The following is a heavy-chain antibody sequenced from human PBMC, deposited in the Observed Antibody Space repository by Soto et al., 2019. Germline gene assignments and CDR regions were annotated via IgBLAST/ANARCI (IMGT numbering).Heavy chain of an antibody. V-gene: IGHV3-21*01. Sequence: EVQLVESGGGLVKPGGSLRLSCAASGFTFSSYSMTWVRQAPGKGLEWVSSISSSSSYIYYADSVKGRFTISRDNAKNSLYLQMNSLRAEDTAVYYCARMGATDWFDPWGQGTLVTVSS. CDR2: ISSSSSYI. J-gene: IGHJ5*02. CDR1: GFTFSSYS. D-gene: IGHD1-26*01. CDR3: ARMGATDWFDP.